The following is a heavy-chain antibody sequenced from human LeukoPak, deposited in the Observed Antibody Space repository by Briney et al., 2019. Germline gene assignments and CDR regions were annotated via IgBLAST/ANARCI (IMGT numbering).Heavy chain of an antibody. CDR2: IRYDGSNK. CDR3: AKGEGLLRPYDY. Sequence: GGSLRLSCAASGFTFSSYGMHWVRQAPGKGLEWVAFIRYDGSNKDYADSVKGRFTISRDNSKNTLYLQMTSLRVEETAIYYCAKGEGLLRPYDYWGQGTLVTVSS. V-gene: IGHV3-30*02. J-gene: IGHJ4*02. CDR1: GFTFSSYG. D-gene: IGHD1-26*01.